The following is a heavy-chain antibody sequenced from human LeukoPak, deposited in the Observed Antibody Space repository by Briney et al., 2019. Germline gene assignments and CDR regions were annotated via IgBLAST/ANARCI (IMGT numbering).Heavy chain of an antibody. D-gene: IGHD5-12*01. CDR3: ARGGWLHTYFDY. J-gene: IGHJ4*02. CDR1: GDSMNNYY. V-gene: IGHV4-4*07. Sequence: PSGTLSLTCTVSGDSMNNYYWTWMRQPAGKGLEWIGRVYISGNTMYNPSLQSRVTMSLDTSKNQVSLKLSSVTAAATAVSFCARGGWLHTYFDYWGQGTLVSVSS. CDR2: VYISGNT.